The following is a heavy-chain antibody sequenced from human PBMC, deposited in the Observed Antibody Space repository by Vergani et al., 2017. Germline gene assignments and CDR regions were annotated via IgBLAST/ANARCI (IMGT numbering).Heavy chain of an antibody. D-gene: IGHD4-11*01. CDR3: AKDYSNYGVEGYYYMDV. Sequence: QVQLVESGGGVVQPGRSLRLSCAASGFTFSSYGMHWVRQAPGKGLEWVAVISYEGSNKYYADSVKGRFTISRDNSKNTLYLQMNSLRAEDTAVYYCAKDYSNYGVEGYYYMDVWGKGTTVTVSS. J-gene: IGHJ6*03. V-gene: IGHV3-30*18. CDR2: ISYEGSNK. CDR1: GFTFSSYG.